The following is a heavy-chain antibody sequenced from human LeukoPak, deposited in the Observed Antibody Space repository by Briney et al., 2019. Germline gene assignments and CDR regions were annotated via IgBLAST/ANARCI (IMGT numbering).Heavy chain of an antibody. CDR2: INHSGST. Sequence: SETLSLTCAVYGGSFSGYYWSWIRQPPGKGLEWIGEINHSGSTNYNPSLKSRVTISVDTSKNQFSLKPSSVTAADTAVYYCARGRIAVAGTRTFDYWGQGTLVTVSS. V-gene: IGHV4-34*01. CDR1: GGSFSGYY. D-gene: IGHD6-19*01. CDR3: ARGRIAVAGTRTFDY. J-gene: IGHJ4*02.